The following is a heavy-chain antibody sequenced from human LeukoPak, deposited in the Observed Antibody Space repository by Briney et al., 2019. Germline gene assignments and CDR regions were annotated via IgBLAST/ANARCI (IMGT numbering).Heavy chain of an antibody. Sequence: KSSETLSLTCAVSGGSISSSSYYWGWIRQPPGQGLEWIGNIYHSGSTYYNPSLKSRVTISVDTSKNQFSLKLSSVTAADTAVYYCAGDFWSGYYFRDWGQGTLVTVSS. V-gene: IGHV4-39*07. D-gene: IGHD3-3*01. CDR2: IYHSGST. CDR3: AGDFWSGYYFRD. J-gene: IGHJ4*02. CDR1: GGSISSSSYY.